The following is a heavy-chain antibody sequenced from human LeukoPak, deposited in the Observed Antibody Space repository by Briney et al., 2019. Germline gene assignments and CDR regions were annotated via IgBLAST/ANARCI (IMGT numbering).Heavy chain of an antibody. Sequence: GGSLRLSCAASGFTFSSYAMHWVRQAPGKGLEWVAVISYDGSNKYYADSVKGRFTISRDNSKNTLYLQINSLRAEDTAVYYCARDGPYDILTGYYNQYYFDYWGQGTLVTVSS. CDR1: GFTFSSYA. CDR3: ARDGPYDILTGYYNQYYFDY. J-gene: IGHJ4*02. V-gene: IGHV3-30-3*01. CDR2: ISYDGSNK. D-gene: IGHD3-9*01.